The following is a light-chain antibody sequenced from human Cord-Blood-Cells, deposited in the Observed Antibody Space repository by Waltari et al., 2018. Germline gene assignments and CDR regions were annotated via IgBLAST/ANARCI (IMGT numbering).Light chain of an antibody. CDR3: QQYNSYSWT. CDR1: QSISSW. V-gene: IGKV1-5*03. CDR2: QAS. J-gene: IGKJ1*01. Sequence: DIQMTQSPSTLSASVGDRVTITCRDSQSISSWLAWYQQKPGKDPKLLIYQASSLESGGPSRFSGSGSGTEFTLTISSRQPDDFATYYCQQYNSYSWTFGQGTKVEIK.